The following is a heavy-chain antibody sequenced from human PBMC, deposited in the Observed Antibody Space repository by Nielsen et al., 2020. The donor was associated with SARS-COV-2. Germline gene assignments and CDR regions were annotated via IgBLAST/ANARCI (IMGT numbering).Heavy chain of an antibody. J-gene: IGHJ4*02. V-gene: IGHV4-59*08. D-gene: IGHD6-19*01. Sequence: WIRQPPGKGLEWIGYIYYSGSTNYNPSLKSRVTISVDTSKNQFSLKLSSVTAADTAVYYCARLGYSSGLNDYRGQGTLVTVSS. CDR2: IYYSGST. CDR3: ARLGYSSGLNDY.